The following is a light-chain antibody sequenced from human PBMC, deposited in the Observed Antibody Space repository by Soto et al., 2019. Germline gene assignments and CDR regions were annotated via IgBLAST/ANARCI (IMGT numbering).Light chain of an antibody. CDR1: QSVNTSW. V-gene: IGKV3-20*01. Sequence: EIVLTQTPGTLSLSPGERVTLSCRASQSVNTSWFAWYQQKPGQPPRLLIYATFNRATGIPDRFSGSGSGTDFTLTISRLEPEDFAVYYCQQYGDGNSPRYSFGQGTKLEIK. CDR2: ATF. CDR3: QQYGDGNSPRYS. J-gene: IGKJ2*03.